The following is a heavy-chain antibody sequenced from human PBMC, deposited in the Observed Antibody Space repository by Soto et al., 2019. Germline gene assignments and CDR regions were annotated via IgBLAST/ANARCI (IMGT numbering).Heavy chain of an antibody. Sequence: LSLTCTISNGSIGSYYWTWVRQAPGKGLEWVGRSRDKPQGYSTAYAASVKGRFTTSRDESKNSAYLQMNSLKTEDTAVYYCVRATYFSDSSGYTRCLDYWGQGTLVTSPQ. J-gene: IGHJ4*02. CDR3: VRATYFSDSSGYTRCLDY. CDR1: NGSIGSYY. D-gene: IGHD3-22*01. V-gene: IGHV3-72*01. CDR2: SRDKPQGYST.